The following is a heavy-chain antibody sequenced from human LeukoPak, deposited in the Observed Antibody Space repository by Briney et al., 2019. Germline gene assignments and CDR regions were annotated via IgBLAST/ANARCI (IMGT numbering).Heavy chain of an antibody. V-gene: IGHV3-23*01. J-gene: IGHJ4*02. CDR3: ATYRQVLLPFES. CDR2: IFPSGGEI. CDR1: GFTVSTFA. D-gene: IGHD2-8*02. Sequence: GGSLRLSCAPSGFTVSTFAMIWVRQPRGKGLEWVSSIFPSGGEIHYADSVRGRFTISRDNSKSTLSLQMNSLRAEDTAIYYCATYRQVLLPFESWGQGTLVTVSS.